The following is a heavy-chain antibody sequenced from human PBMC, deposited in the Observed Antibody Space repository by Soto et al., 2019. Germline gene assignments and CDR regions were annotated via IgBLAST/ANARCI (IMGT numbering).Heavy chain of an antibody. V-gene: IGHV3-23*01. CDR3: AKDQFGSEPLDWFGP. Sequence: EVQLLASGGGLVQPGGSLRLSCAASGFTFTYAMSWVRQAPGKGLEWVSGISGNGDNTYYADSVMGRFTISRDNSKNTLYLEMNSLRAEDTAIYYCAKDQFGSEPLDWFGPWGQGTLVTVSS. CDR2: ISGNGDNT. J-gene: IGHJ5*02. D-gene: IGHD3-10*01. CDR1: GFTFTYA.